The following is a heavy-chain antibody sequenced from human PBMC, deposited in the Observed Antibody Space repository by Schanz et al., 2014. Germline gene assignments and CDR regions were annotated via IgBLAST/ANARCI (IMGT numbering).Heavy chain of an antibody. J-gene: IGHJ6*02. CDR1: TFTFSSYW. Sequence: EVQLVESGGGFVQPGGSLRLSCAASTFTFSSYWMHWVRQAPGKGLVWVSRIDRAGSRTNYAESVKGRFTISRDNAKSTVYLQMNSLGVEDMAVYYCARGRYSYGSGYYAMDVWGQGTAVTVSS. V-gene: IGHV3-74*01. CDR2: IDRAGSRT. D-gene: IGHD5-18*01. CDR3: ARGRYSYGSGYYAMDV.